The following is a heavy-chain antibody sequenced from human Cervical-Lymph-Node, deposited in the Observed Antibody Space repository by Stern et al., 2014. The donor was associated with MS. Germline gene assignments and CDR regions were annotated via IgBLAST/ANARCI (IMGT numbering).Heavy chain of an antibody. CDR2: TNQAGSEK. Sequence: EVQLVESGGGEVQSGGSLRLSCVASDLAFSTYWMNWVSQAPGKGLQWVANTNQAGSEKYYVDSVKGRFTISRDNAKKSLYLQMNNLRSEDTAVYYCANGGTTWNWGQGTLVTVSS. V-gene: IGHV3-7*03. CDR3: ANGGTTWN. J-gene: IGHJ4*02. D-gene: IGHD1-1*01. CDR1: DLAFSTYW.